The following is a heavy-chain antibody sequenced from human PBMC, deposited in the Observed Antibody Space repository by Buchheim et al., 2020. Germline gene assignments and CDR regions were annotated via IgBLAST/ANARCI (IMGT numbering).Heavy chain of an antibody. CDR1: GFTFSVST. CDR3: TRTYYDSSSYYYFDS. CDR2: IRSKTNNYAT. J-gene: IGHJ4*02. Sequence: EVQLVESGGGLVQPGGSLKLSCAASGFTFSVSTVHWVRQASGKGLEWVGLIRSKTNNYATGYGASLKGRFTISRDDSTNTAYLQVNNLQTEDTARYYCTRTYYDSSSYYYFDSWGQGTL. D-gene: IGHD3-22*01. V-gene: IGHV3-73*01.